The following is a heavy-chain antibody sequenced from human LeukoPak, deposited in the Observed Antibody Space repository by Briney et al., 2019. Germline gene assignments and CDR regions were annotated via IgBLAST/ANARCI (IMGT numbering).Heavy chain of an antibody. D-gene: IGHD1-26*01. CDR1: GFTFSGSW. CDR2: INKDGSST. CDR3: AGSGSYSI. V-gene: IGHV3-74*01. Sequence: PGGSLRLSCAASGFTFSGSWMHWVRQAPGKGLVWVSYINKDGSSTKYAHPVKGRFTISRDNAKNKLYLQMNGLRVEDTAVYYRAGSGSYSIWGQGTLVTVSS. J-gene: IGHJ4*02.